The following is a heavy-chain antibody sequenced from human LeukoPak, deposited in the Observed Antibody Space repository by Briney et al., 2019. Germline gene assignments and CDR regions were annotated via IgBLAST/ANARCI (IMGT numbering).Heavy chain of an antibody. CDR1: GYTFTSYD. Sequence: GASVKVSCKASGYTFTSYDINWVRQATGQGLEWMGWMNPNSGNTGYAQKFQGRVTITRNTSISTAYMEPSSLRSEDTAVYYCARGPYNWNNDYYYCMDVWGKGTTVTVSS. V-gene: IGHV1-8*03. D-gene: IGHD1/OR15-1a*01. CDR2: MNPNSGNT. J-gene: IGHJ6*03. CDR3: ARGPYNWNNDYYYCMDV.